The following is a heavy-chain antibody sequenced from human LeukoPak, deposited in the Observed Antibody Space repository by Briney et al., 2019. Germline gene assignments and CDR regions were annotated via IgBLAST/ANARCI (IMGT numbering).Heavy chain of an antibody. CDR1: GGSFSGYY. CDR2: INHSGST. CDR3: ARAAVAGMTEKFDY. Sequence: PSETLSLTCAVYGGSFSGYYWSWIRQPPGKGLEWIGEINHSGSTNYNPSLKSRVTISVDTSKNQFSLKLSSVTAADTAVYYCARAAVAGMTEKFDYWGQGTLVTVSS. V-gene: IGHV4-34*01. J-gene: IGHJ4*02. D-gene: IGHD6-19*01.